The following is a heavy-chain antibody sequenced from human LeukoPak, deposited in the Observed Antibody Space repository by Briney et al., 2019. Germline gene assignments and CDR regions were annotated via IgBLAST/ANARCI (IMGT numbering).Heavy chain of an antibody. CDR1: GGTFSSYA. Sequence: ASVKVSCKASGGTFSSYAISWVRQAPGQGLEWMGRIIPILGIANYAQKFQGRVTITADKSTSTAYMGLSSLRSEDTAVYYCARVVAETFDYYGSGSYLDYWGQGTLVTVSS. J-gene: IGHJ4*02. D-gene: IGHD3-10*01. CDR3: ARVVAETFDYYGSGSYLDY. CDR2: IIPILGIA. V-gene: IGHV1-69*04.